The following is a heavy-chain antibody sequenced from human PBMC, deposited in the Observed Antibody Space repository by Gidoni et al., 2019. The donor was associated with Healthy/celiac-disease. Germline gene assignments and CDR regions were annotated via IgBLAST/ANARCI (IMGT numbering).Heavy chain of an antibody. CDR3: AAQPGAAADPLYY. V-gene: IGHV3-43*01. CDR2: ISWDGGST. CDR1: GFTFDDYT. D-gene: IGHD6-13*01. J-gene: IGHJ4*02. Sequence: EVQLVESGGVVVQHGGSLRLSCAASGFTFDDYTMHLVRQAPGQGLEWVSLISWDGGSTYYADSVKGRFTISRDNSKNSLYLQMNSLRTEDTALYYCAAQPGAAADPLYYWGQGTLVTVSS.